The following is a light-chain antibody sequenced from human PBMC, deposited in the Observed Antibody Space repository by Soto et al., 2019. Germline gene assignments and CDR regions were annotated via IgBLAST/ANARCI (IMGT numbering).Light chain of an antibody. Sequence: EIVLTQSPGTLSLSPGERAPFSGGPIQILTSSSLAWNQQKPGQAPRLLIYGASRRATGIPDRFSGGGSGTDFTLTISRLEPEDFAVYYCQQYDSFIFTFGPGTKVDIK. V-gene: IGKV3-20*01. CDR2: GAS. CDR3: QQYDSFIFT. J-gene: IGKJ3*01. CDR1: QILTSSS.